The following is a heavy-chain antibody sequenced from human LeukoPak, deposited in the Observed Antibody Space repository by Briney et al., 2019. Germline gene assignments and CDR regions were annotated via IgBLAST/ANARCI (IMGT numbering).Heavy chain of an antibody. D-gene: IGHD5-24*01. Sequence: PGGSLRLSCAASGFTFSSYGMHWVRQAPGKGLEWVAFIRYDGSNKYYADSVKGRFTISRDNSKNTLCLQMSSLRADDTAVYYCARSGYNRFDSWGQGTLVTVSS. CDR1: GFTFSSYG. CDR3: ARSGYNRFDS. J-gene: IGHJ4*02. V-gene: IGHV3-30*02. CDR2: IRYDGSNK.